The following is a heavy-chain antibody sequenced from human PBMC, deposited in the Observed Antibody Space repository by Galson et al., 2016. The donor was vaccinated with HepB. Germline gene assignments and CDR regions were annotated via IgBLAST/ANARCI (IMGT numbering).Heavy chain of an antibody. V-gene: IGHV4-39*02. CDR2: IYYVGRA. D-gene: IGHD1-26*01. Sequence: ETLSLTCGVSGDSIGSSSYHWAWIRQPPGKGLEWIGSIYYVGRAYYRSSLKSRLTISLAPAKNHISLNLTSVTAADTAVYYCATVPGWESGIYDHWGQGTLVSVSS. CDR3: ATVPGWESGIYDH. J-gene: IGHJ4*02. CDR1: GDSIGSSSYH.